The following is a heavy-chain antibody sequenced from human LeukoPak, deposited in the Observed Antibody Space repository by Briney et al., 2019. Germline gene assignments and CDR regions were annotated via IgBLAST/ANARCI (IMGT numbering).Heavy chain of an antibody. J-gene: IGHJ4*02. CDR3: ARDVGTVTTI. Sequence: ASVKVSCKASGYTFTGYYMHWVRQAPGQGLEWMGWINPNSGGTNFAQKFQGRVTMTWDTSLSTAYMELSSLRSDDTAVYYCARDVGTVTTIWGQGTLVTVSA. CDR2: INPNSGGT. D-gene: IGHD4-11*01. CDR1: GYTFTGYY. V-gene: IGHV1-2*02.